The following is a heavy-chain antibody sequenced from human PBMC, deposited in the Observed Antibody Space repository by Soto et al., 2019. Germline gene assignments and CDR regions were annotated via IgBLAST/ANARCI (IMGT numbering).Heavy chain of an antibody. D-gene: IGHD1-1*01. CDR2: VRGKANSYAT. CDR3: ARQRPQTGTTDH. J-gene: IGHJ4*02. V-gene: IGHV3-73*01. Sequence: GGSLRLSCVPSGFTFSDSPMHWVRQASGKGLEWVGRVRGKANSYATGYAASVRGRFTISRDDSTNTAYLQMDSPKTEDTAVYYCARQRPQTGTTDHWGLGTLVTVSS. CDR1: GFTFSDSP.